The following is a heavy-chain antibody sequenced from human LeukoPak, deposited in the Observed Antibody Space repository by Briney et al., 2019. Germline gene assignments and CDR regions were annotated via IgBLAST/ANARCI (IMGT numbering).Heavy chain of an antibody. CDR1: GYTLTELS. J-gene: IGHJ4*02. V-gene: IGHV1-24*01. D-gene: IGHD6-19*01. CDR2: FDPEDGET. Sequence: ASVKVSCKVSGYTLTELSMHWVRQAPGKGLEWMGGFDPEDGETIYAQKSQGRVTMTEDTSTDTAYMELSSLRSEDTAVYYCATGPGYSSGWDFDYWGQGTLVTVSS. CDR3: ATGPGYSSGWDFDY.